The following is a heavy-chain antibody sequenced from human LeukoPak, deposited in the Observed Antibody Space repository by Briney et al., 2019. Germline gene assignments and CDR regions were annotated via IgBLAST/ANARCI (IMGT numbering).Heavy chain of an antibody. Sequence: PGGSLRVSCAASGFTFSSSWMHWVRQAPGKGLVWVSRIKGGGRTTTYADSVKGRFTISRDNAKNTLYLQMNSLRAEDTAVYYCTRGFDVVPADYWGQGTLVTVSS. CDR3: TRGFDVVPADY. V-gene: IGHV3-74*03. CDR1: GFTFSSSW. CDR2: IKGGGRTT. D-gene: IGHD2-2*01. J-gene: IGHJ4*02.